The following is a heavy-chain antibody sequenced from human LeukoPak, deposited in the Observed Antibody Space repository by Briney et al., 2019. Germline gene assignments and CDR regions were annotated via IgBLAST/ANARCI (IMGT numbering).Heavy chain of an antibody. D-gene: IGHD3-10*01. Sequence: ASVKVSCKASGYTFTSYGMHWVGQAPGQRLEWMGWINAGNGNTKNSQKFQGRVTINRDTSASTAYMELSSLRSEDTAVYYCARDSVLLWFGEHNWFDPWGQGTLVTVSS. J-gene: IGHJ5*02. CDR3: ARDSVLLWFGEHNWFDP. CDR2: INAGNGNT. V-gene: IGHV1-3*01. CDR1: GYTFTSYG.